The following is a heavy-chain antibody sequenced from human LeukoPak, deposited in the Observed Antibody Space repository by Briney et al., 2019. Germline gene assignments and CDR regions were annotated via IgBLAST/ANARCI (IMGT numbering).Heavy chain of an antibody. CDR3: AREDWAYDY. J-gene: IGHJ4*02. Sequence: PGGSLRLSCAASGFTFSSYAMSWVRQAPGKGLEWVSSISSCSSYIYYADSVKGRFTISRDNAKNSLYLQMNSLRAEDTAVYYCAREDWAYDYWGQGTLVTVSS. CDR2: ISSCSSYI. V-gene: IGHV3-21*01. CDR1: GFTFSSYA. D-gene: IGHD3/OR15-3a*01.